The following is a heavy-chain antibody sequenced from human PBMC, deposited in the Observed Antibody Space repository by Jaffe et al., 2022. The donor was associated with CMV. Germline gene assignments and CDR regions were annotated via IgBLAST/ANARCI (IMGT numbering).Heavy chain of an antibody. D-gene: IGHD4-4*01. CDR3: ARNDYSNYPYYYYYYMDV. V-gene: IGHV3-66*01. Sequence: EVQLVESGGGLVQPGGSLRLSCAASGFTVSSNDMSWVRQAPGKGLEWISVFYSGGSTSSADSVKGRFTISRDNSKNTLYLQMNSLRPEDTAVYYCARNDYSNYPYYYYYYMDVWGKGTTVTVSS. CDR1: GFTVSSND. CDR2: FYSGGST. J-gene: IGHJ6*03.